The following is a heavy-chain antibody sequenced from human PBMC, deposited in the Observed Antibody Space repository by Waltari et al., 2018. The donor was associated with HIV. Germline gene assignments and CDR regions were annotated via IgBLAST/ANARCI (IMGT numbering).Heavy chain of an antibody. J-gene: IGHJ5*02. V-gene: IGHV3-53*01. D-gene: IGHD3-22*01. CDR1: NFTISDRP. CDR3: ATGVRYYGP. CDR2: LYPADTT. Sequence: EVLLTESGGRLIQTGGSLGLSCVASNFTISDRPVTWVRQASGGPLEWVAVLYPADTTHYADSVRGRFTISRVRSRTSVLLLMNGLFADDTGIYYCATGVRYYGPWGQGTRVTVSS.